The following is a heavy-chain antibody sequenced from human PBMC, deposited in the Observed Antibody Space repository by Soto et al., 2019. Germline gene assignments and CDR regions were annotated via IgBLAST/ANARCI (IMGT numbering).Heavy chain of an antibody. CDR2: INHSGST. J-gene: IGHJ6*02. Sequence: SETLSLTCAVYGGSFSGYYWSWIRQPPGKGLEWIGEINHSGSTNYNPSLKSRVTISVDTSKNQFSLKLSSVTAADTAVYYCARRPAVVTYYYYGMDVWGQGTTVTVSS. V-gene: IGHV4-34*01. D-gene: IGHD2-15*01. CDR1: GGSFSGYY. CDR3: ARRPAVVTYYYYGMDV.